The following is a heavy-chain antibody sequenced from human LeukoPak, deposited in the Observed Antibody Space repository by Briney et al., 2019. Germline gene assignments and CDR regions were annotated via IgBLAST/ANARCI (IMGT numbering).Heavy chain of an antibody. V-gene: IGHV4-34*01. J-gene: IGHJ3*02. D-gene: IGHD1-7*01. CDR3: ARKELGQRRVGAFDI. Sequence: SETLSLTCAVYGGSFSGYYWSWIRQPPGKGLEWIGEINHSGSTNYNPSLKSRVTISVDTSKNQFSLKLSSVTAADTAVYYCARKELGQRRVGAFDIWGQGAMVTVSS. CDR2: INHSGST. CDR1: GGSFSGYY.